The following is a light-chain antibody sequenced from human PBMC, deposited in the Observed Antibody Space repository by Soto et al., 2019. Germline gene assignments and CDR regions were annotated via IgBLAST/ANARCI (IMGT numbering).Light chain of an antibody. CDR3: ISYTSDDVHYV. CDR2: EVS. CDR1: NSDVGIYDF. V-gene: IGLV2-14*01. Sequence: QPALAQPASVSGTPGQSITISCTGSNSDVGIYDFVSWYQHHPGRAPKLIVSEVSHRPSGVSNRFSGSKSGNTASLTISGLQSEDEADYYCISYTSDDVHYVFGTGTRSPS. J-gene: IGLJ1*01.